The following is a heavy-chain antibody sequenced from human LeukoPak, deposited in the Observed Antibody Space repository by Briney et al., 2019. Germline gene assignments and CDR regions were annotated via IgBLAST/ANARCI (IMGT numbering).Heavy chain of an antibody. Sequence: SVKASCKTSGGVFSDYPVSWVRLAPGQGLEWMGGIIPVFGTTTYAPKFQGRVSLSIHESAGTAYMELSDLTFEDTAIYYCAGDFYGSGSYRPAFDYWGQGTLVTVSS. D-gene: IGHD3-10*01. CDR1: GGVFSDYP. V-gene: IGHV1-69*05. CDR3: AGDFYGSGSYRPAFDY. CDR2: IIPVFGTT. J-gene: IGHJ4*02.